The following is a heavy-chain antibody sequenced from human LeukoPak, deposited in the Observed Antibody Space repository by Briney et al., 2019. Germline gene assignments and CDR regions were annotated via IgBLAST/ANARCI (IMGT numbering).Heavy chain of an antibody. J-gene: IGHJ3*02. CDR1: GGSISSYY. D-gene: IGHD4-23*01. CDR3: ATLTGGDDAFDI. Sequence: SETLSLTCTVSGGSISSYYWSWIRQPPGKGLGWIGYIFYTGSTNYNPSLKSRVTISVLTSKNRFSLKLSSVTAADTAVYYCATLTGGDDAFDIWGQGTMVTVSS. CDR2: IFYTGST. V-gene: IGHV4-59*01.